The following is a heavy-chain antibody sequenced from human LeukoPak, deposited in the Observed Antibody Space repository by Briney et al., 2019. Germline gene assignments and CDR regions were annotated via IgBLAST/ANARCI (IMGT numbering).Heavy chain of an antibody. CDR1: GFTFSSYS. Sequence: PGGSLRLSCAASGFTFSSYSMNWVRQAPGKGLEWVAVISYDGSNKYYADSVKGRFTISRDNSKNTLYLQMNSLRAEDTAVYYCARDLEPAAAGRIIGLFDPWGQGTLVTVSS. V-gene: IGHV3-30*03. CDR2: ISYDGSNK. J-gene: IGHJ5*02. D-gene: IGHD6-13*01. CDR3: ARDLEPAAAGRIIGLFDP.